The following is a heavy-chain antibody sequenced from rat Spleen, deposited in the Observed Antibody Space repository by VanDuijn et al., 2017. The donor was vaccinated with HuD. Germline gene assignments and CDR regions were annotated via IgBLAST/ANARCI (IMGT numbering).Heavy chain of an antibody. Sequence: QVQLKESGPGLVQPSQSLSLTCTVSGFSLTSYNVHWLRQSAGKGLEWMGVIWTGGSTDYHSALKSRLSISRDTSKSQVFLKMNRLQTEDIATYYCARAPYNNYYWYFDFWGPGTMVTVSS. CDR1: GFSLTSYN. D-gene: IGHD1-10*01. J-gene: IGHJ1*01. CDR3: ARAPYNNYYWYFDF. CDR2: IWTGGST. V-gene: IGHV2-30*01.